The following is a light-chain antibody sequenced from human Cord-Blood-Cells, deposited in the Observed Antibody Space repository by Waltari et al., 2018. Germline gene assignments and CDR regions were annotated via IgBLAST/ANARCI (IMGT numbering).Light chain of an antibody. CDR1: QSISSW. V-gene: IGKV1-5*01. J-gene: IGKJ3*01. CDR2: DAS. CDR3: QQYNSYIFT. Sequence: DIQMTQSRSTLSASVGDRVTITCRASQSISSWLAWYQQKPGKAPKLLIYDASSLESGVPSRFSGSGSGTEFTLTISSLQPDDFATYYCQQYNSYIFTFGPGTKVDIK.